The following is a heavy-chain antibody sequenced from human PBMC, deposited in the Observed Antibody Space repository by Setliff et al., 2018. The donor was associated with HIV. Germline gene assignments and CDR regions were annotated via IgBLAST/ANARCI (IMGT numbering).Heavy chain of an antibody. J-gene: IGHJ6*03. CDR2: IYSSGST. V-gene: IGHV4-39*07. D-gene: IGHD2-21*02. CDR1: GGSISNSNYF. Sequence: SETLSLTCTVSGGSISNSNYFWGWIRQPPGKGREWIGRIYSSGSTNYNPPLRSRVTMSVDTSKNQFSLKVTSATAADTAVYYCTRDLWGDDYYYNNMDVWGKGTTVTVSS. CDR3: TRDLWGDDYYYNNMDV.